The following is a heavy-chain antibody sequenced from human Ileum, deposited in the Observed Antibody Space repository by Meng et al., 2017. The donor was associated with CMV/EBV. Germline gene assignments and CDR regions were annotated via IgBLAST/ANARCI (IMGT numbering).Heavy chain of an antibody. CDR2: INPNSGGT. CDR3: ATLPAPIQPYYFDY. J-gene: IGHJ4*02. Sequence: ASVKVSCKASGYTFTGYYMHWVRQAPGQGLEWMGWINPNSGGTNYAQKFQGRVTMTRDTSISTAYMELSRLRSDNTAVYYCATLPAPIQPYYFDYWGQGTLVTVSS. V-gene: IGHV1-2*02. CDR1: GYTFTGYY. D-gene: IGHD2-2*01.